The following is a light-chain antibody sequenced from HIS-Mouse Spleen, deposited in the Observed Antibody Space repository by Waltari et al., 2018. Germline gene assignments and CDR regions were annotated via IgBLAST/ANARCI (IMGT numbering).Light chain of an antibody. CDR2: GAS. CDR3: QQYGSSPT. V-gene: IGKV3-20*01. Sequence: EIVLTQSPGTLSLSPGEIATLACRASQSVRRSYLAWYQQKPGQAPRLLIYGASSRATGIPDRFSGSGSGTDFTLTISRLEPEDFAVYYCQQYGSSPTFGQGTKLEIK. CDR1: QSVRRSY. J-gene: IGKJ2*01.